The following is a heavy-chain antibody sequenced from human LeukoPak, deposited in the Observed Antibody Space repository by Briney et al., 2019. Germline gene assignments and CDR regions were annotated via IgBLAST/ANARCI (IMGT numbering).Heavy chain of an antibody. D-gene: IGHD3-10*01. Sequence: SVKVSCKASGGTFSSYAISWVRQAPGQGLEWMGGIIPIFGTANYAQKFQGRVTITADKSTSTAYMELSSLRSEDTAVYYCARSEYSSEPLSPDYWGQGTLVTVSS. J-gene: IGHJ4*02. CDR1: GGTFSSYA. CDR3: ARSEYSSEPLSPDY. V-gene: IGHV1-69*06. CDR2: IIPIFGTA.